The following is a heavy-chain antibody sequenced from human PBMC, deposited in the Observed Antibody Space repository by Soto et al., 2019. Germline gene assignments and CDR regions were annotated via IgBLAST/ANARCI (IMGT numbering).Heavy chain of an antibody. CDR2: ISSNSVTI. J-gene: IGHJ4*02. D-gene: IGHD1-26*01. V-gene: IGHV3-48*02. CDR3: ARQDILGTRSFDY. CDR1: GFIFSKYS. Sequence: QTXGSLRLSCGASGFIFSKYSMNWVRHAPGKGLEWLSYISSNSVTIYYADSVRGRFTIFRDNAKNSLYLQMNSLRDEDTAVYYCARQDILGTRSFDYWGQGALVTISS.